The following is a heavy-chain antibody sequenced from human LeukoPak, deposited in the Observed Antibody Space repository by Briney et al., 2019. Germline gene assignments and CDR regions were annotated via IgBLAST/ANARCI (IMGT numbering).Heavy chain of an antibody. V-gene: IGHV3-33*06. CDR3: AKEVGRVGATDY. J-gene: IGHJ4*02. D-gene: IGHD1-26*01. Sequence: GGSLRLSCAASGFTFSSYGMHWVRQAPGKGLEWVAVIWYDGSNKYYADSVKGRFTISRDNSKNTLYLQMNSLRAEDTAVYYCAKEVGRVGATDYWGQGTLVTVSS. CDR1: GFTFSSYG. CDR2: IWYDGSNK.